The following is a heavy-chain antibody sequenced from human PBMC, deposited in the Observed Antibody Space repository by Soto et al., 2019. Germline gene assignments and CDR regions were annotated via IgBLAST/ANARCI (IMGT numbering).Heavy chain of an antibody. CDR1: GVSISSGNW. CDR2: VYNDGSA. CDR3: APKPVIPPKYGLDV. V-gene: IGHV4-4*02. Sequence: KSSETLSLTCDVSGVSISSGNWWSWVRQPPGKGLEWIAEVYNDGSANYHPSLESRATISVDRSKNQFSLRLSSVTAADTGKYYCAPKPVIPPKYGLDVWGQGTTVTVSS. J-gene: IGHJ6*02.